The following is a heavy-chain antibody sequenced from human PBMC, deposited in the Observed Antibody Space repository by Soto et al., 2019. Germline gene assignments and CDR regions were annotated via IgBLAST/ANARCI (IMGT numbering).Heavy chain of an antibody. Sequence: EVQLVESGGGLVQPGRSLRLSCAASGFTFDTYVIHWVRQAPGKGLEWVSRIRWHSGDTDYADSVKGRFTISRDNAKNSLYLQMNSLRSEDTAMYYCARAFGSTAAFHIWGQGTMVTVSS. D-gene: IGHD2-2*01. J-gene: IGHJ3*02. CDR2: IRWHSGDT. CDR1: GFTFDTYV. V-gene: IGHV3-9*01. CDR3: ARAFGSTAAFHI.